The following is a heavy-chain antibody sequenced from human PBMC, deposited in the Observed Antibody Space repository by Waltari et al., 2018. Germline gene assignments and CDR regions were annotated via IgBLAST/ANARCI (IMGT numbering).Heavy chain of an antibody. Sequence: QVQLQESGPGLVKPSETLSLTCTVSGGSISSYYWSWIRQPAGKGLEWIGRIYTSGSTNYNPSLKSRVTMSVDTSENQFSLKLSSVTAADTAVYYCAREKADYYYYYYMDVWGKGTTVTVSS. CDR3: AREKADYYYYYYMDV. V-gene: IGHV4-4*07. J-gene: IGHJ6*03. CDR2: IYTSGST. CDR1: GGSISSYY.